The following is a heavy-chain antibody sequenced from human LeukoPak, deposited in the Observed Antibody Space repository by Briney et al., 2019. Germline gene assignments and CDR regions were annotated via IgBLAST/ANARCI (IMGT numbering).Heavy chain of an antibody. V-gene: IGHV3-7*03. Sequence: GGSLRLSCEASGFTFSSYWMTWVRQAPGRGLEWAANIKQDGSEKYYVDSVKGRFTISRDNAKNSLYLQMNSLRVEDTAVYYCARGPPTRYMVRGVIDYWGQGTLVTVSS. CDR2: IKQDGSEK. CDR3: ARGPPTRYMVRGVIDY. D-gene: IGHD3-10*01. J-gene: IGHJ4*02. CDR1: GFTFSSYW.